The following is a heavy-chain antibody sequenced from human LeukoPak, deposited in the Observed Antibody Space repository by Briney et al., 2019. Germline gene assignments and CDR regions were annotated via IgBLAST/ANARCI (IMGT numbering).Heavy chain of an antibody. J-gene: IGHJ5*02. Sequence: ASVKVSCKASGGTFSSYAISWVRQAPGQGLEWMGWISAYNGNTNYAQKLQGRVTMTTDTSTSTAYMELRSLRSDDTAVYYCARVITGYNSSWWFDPWGQGTLVTVSS. CDR2: ISAYNGNT. V-gene: IGHV1-18*01. CDR3: ARVITGYNSSWWFDP. CDR1: GGTFSSYA. D-gene: IGHD6-13*01.